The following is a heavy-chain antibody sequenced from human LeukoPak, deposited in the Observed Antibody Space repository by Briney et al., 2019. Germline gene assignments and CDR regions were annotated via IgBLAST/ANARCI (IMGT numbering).Heavy chain of an antibody. CDR3: ARDAGGGSYYPFDY. CDR2: ISTYNGNT. D-gene: IGHD1-26*01. V-gene: IGHV1-18*04. Sequence: ASVKVSCKASGYTFTGYYMHWVRQAPGQGLEWMAWISTYNGNTNYAQKLQGRVTMTTDTSTSTAYMELRSLRSDDTAVYYCARDAGGGSYYPFDYWGQGTLVTVSS. J-gene: IGHJ4*02. CDR1: GYTFTGYY.